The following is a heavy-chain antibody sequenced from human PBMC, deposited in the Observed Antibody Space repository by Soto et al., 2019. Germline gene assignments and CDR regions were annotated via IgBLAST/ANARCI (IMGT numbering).Heavy chain of an antibody. Sequence: PGGSLRLSCAASGFTFNSYGMHWVRQAPGKGLEWVAVIWYDGSNKYYADSVNGRFTISRDNSKNTLHLQMNSLRAEDTAVYYCAKDFNNLGGQLDPYRSGWYWAFDIWGQGTMVTVSS. J-gene: IGHJ3*02. CDR2: IWYDGSNK. V-gene: IGHV3-33*03. CDR3: AKDFNNLGGQLDPYRSGWYWAFDI. D-gene: IGHD6-19*01. CDR1: GFTFNSYG.